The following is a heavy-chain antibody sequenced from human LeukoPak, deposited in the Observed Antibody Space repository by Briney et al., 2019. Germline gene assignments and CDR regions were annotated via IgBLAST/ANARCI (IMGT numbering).Heavy chain of an antibody. CDR3: ARQSTIAAAKIDP. J-gene: IGHJ5*02. CDR2: IYYRGNT. V-gene: IGHV4-59*04. Sequence: GSLRLSCAASGFTFSSYAMSWVRQPPGRGLEWIGNIYYRGNTFYSPSLKSRVTVSVDTSKNQFSLKLNSVTAADTAIYYCARQSTIAAAKIDPWGQGSLVTVSS. D-gene: IGHD6-25*01. CDR1: GFTFSSYA.